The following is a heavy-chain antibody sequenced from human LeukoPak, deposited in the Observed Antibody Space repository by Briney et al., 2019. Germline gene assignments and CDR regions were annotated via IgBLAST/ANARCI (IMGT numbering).Heavy chain of an antibody. Sequence: SVTVSCKASGFTFTSSAVQWVRQARGQRLEWIGWIVVGSGNTNYAQKFQERVTITRDMSTSTAYMELSSLRSEDTAVYYCAAETQQWLNYYYGMDVWGQGTTVTVSS. V-gene: IGHV1-58*01. J-gene: IGHJ6*02. CDR1: GFTFTSSA. CDR2: IVVGSGNT. D-gene: IGHD6-19*01. CDR3: AAETQQWLNYYYGMDV.